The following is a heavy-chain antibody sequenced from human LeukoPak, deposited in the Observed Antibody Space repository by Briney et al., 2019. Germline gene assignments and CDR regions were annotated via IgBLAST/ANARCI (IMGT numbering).Heavy chain of an antibody. CDR3: ERGYFSSGYYFDY. V-gene: IGHV4-59*08. D-gene: IGHD3-22*01. CDR1: GGSISSYY. CDR2: IYYSGST. Sequence: SETLSLTCTVSGGSISSYYWSWIRQPPGKGLEWIGYIYYSGSTNYNPSLKSRVTISVDTSKNQFSLKLNSVTAADTAVHYCERGYFSSGYYFDYWGQGTVVPLSS. J-gene: IGHJ4*02.